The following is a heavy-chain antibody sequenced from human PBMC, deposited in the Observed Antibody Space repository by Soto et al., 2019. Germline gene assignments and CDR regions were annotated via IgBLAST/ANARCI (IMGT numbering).Heavy chain of an antibody. CDR2: FAYEEDEE. CDR1: GYTLTDLS. V-gene: IGHV1-24*01. CDR3: ATVLGAAFDV. J-gene: IGHJ3*01. Sequence: QVHLLQSGAEVKKPGASIQVSCKVSGYTLTDLSIPWVRQAPGKGLEWMGGFAYEEDEEVHAHKLQGRVTMTEDTSTPTAFTRLSGLRSEATAIYFCATVLGAAFDVWGQGTRVTVSS.